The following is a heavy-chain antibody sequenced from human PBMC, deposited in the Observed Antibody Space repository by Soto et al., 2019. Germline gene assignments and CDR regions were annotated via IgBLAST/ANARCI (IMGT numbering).Heavy chain of an antibody. D-gene: IGHD2-15*01. CDR1: GGSISSGGYY. J-gene: IGHJ3*02. V-gene: IGHV4-31*03. CDR2: IYYSGST. CDR3: ARDMISVGLSPKAAENDAFDI. Sequence: PSETLSLTCTVSGGSISSGGYYWSWIRQHPGKGLEWIGYIYYSGSTYYNPSLKSRVTISVDTSKNQFSLKLSSVTAADTAVYYCARDMISVGLSPKAAENDAFDIWGQGTMVTVSS.